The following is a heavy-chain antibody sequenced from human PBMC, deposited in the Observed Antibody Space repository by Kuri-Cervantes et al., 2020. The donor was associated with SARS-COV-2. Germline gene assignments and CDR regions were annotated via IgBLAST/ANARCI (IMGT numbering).Heavy chain of an antibody. CDR1: GFNFSRTD. CDR3: AKDRVGVQDF. Sequence: GESLKISCAASGFNFSRTDMHWVRQAPGKGLEWVAVISHDGKNKKCIASGKGRFTISRDNSQNTLYLHMKLMRSEDTAMYYCAKDRVGVQDFWGQGTLVTVSS. V-gene: IGHV3-30*18. J-gene: IGHJ4*02. CDR2: ISHDGKNK. D-gene: IGHD2-21*01.